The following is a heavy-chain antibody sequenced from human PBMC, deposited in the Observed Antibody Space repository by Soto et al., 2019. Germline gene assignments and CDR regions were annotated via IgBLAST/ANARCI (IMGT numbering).Heavy chain of an antibody. Sequence: PGGSLRLSCGASGFTFSDYYMSWIRQAPGKGLEWVSYISSSSSYTNYADSVKGRFTISRDNAKNSLYLQMNSLRAEDTDVYYCARSITDYYDSSGYYDDYWGQGTLVTVSS. CDR3: ARSITDYYDSSGYYDDY. CDR2: ISSSSSYT. J-gene: IGHJ4*02. V-gene: IGHV3-11*03. D-gene: IGHD3-22*01. CDR1: GFTFSDYY.